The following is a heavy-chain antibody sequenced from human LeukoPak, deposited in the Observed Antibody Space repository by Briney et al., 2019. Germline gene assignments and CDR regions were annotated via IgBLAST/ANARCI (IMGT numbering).Heavy chain of an antibody. D-gene: IGHD2/OR15-2a*01. Sequence: GGSLRLSCAASGNYWMHWVRQAPGKGLVWFSHINSDGSSTSYADSVKGRFTISKDNAKNTVYLQMNNLRAEDTAVYYCVSFYEAYWGRGTLVTVSS. CDR3: VSFYEAY. V-gene: IGHV3-74*01. CDR1: GNYW. CDR2: INSDGSST. J-gene: IGHJ4*02.